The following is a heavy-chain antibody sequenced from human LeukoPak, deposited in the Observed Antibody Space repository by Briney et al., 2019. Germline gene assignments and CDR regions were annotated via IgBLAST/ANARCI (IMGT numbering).Heavy chain of an antibody. CDR3: ARHKNSASNVFDV. Sequence: PSETLSLTCTVSGGSISGYYWSWIWQPPGKGLEWIGYIYYSGSTNYNPSLESRVTISVDTSKNQFSLRLSSVTAADTAVHYCARHKNSASNVFDVWGQGTMVTVSS. J-gene: IGHJ3*01. CDR1: GGSISGYY. V-gene: IGHV4-59*08. CDR2: IYYSGST. D-gene: IGHD1-7*01.